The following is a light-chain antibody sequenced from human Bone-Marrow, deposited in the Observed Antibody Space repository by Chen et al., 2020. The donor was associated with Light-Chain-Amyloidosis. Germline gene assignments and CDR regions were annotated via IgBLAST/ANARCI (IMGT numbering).Light chain of an antibody. CDR2: GNS. J-gene: IGLJ2*01. CDR3: QSYDSPHVV. Sequence: QSVLTQPPSVSGAPGQRVTISCTGSSSNIGAGYDVHWYQQLPGTAPKLLIYGNSHRPSGVPDRFSGSKSGTSASLAITGLQAEDEADYYCQSYDSPHVVFGGGTKLTVL. V-gene: IGLV1-40*01. CDR1: SSNIGAGYD.